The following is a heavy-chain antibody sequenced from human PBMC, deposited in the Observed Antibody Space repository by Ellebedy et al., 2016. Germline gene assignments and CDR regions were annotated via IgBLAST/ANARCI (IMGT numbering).Heavy chain of an antibody. CDR2: IWYDGSNK. V-gene: IGHV3-33*03. D-gene: IGHD6-19*01. CDR3: ARSPDEYNNGWHGDCFQH. J-gene: IGHJ1*01. CDR1: GFTFITYG. Sequence: GESLKISCAASGFTFITYGMHWVRQAPGKGPEWVAVIWYDGSNKNYADAVRGRFTISRDNSRNTLWLQMDSLKVEDTAIYYCARSPDEYNNGWHGDCFQHWGQGTQVTVSS.